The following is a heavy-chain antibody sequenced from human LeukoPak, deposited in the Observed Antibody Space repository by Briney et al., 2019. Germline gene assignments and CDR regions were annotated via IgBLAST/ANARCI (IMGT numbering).Heavy chain of an antibody. CDR3: ATQMGATDYYYMDV. D-gene: IGHD1-26*01. CDR2: IYTSGST. J-gene: IGHJ6*03. V-gene: IGHV4-38-2*02. CDR1: GYSISSGSGYY. Sequence: SETLSLTCTVSGYSISSGSGYYWGWIRQPPGKGLEWIGRIYTSGSTNYNPSLKSRVTISVDTSKNQFSLKPSSVTAADTAVYYCATQMGATDYYYMDVWGKGTTVTVSS.